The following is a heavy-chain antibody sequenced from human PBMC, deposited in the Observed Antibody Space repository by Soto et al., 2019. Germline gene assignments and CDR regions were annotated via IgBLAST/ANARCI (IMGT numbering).Heavy chain of an antibody. CDR2: IYTSGST. D-gene: IGHD3-16*01. Sequence: SETLSLTCTVSGGSISSYYWSWIRQPPGKGLEWIGRIYTSGSTNYNPPLKSRVTMSVDTSKNQFSLKLSSVTAADTAVYYCARGVWVRHYYYGMDVWGQGTTVTVSS. V-gene: IGHV4-4*07. CDR1: GGSISSYY. CDR3: ARGVWVRHYYYGMDV. J-gene: IGHJ6*02.